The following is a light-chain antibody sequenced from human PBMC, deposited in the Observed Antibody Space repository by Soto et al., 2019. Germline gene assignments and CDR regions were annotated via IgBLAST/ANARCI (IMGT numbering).Light chain of an antibody. Sequence: DTQMTQSPSSVSAPALDSVTITCRASQGISSWLAWYQQKPGKAPKLLIYAASSLQSGVPSRFSGSGSGTDFTLTISSLQPEDFATYYCQKARSFPVTFGQGKRRAIK. CDR1: QGISSW. CDR2: AAS. CDR3: QKARSFPVT. V-gene: IGKV1-12*01. J-gene: IGKJ5*01.